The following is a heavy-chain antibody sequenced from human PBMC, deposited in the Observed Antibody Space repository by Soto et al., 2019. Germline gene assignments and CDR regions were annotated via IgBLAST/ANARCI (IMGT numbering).Heavy chain of an antibody. CDR2: VFYSGAT. CDR1: GGPIKTGDYY. CDR3: ARAGFSYGHLLF. J-gene: IGHJ4*02. V-gene: IGHV4-30-4*01. D-gene: IGHD3-10*01. Sequence: SETLSLTCNVSGGPIKTGDYYWNWIRQPPGKGLEWIGYVFYSGATNYSLSLKSRAAISMDTSKNQFSLSLTSVTAADTAVYYCARAGFSYGHLLFWGQGIRVTVSS.